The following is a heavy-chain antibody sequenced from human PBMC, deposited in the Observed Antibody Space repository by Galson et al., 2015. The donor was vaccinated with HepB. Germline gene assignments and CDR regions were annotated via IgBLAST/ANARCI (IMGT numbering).Heavy chain of an antibody. Sequence: QSGAEVKKPGESLRISCKGSGYSFTSYWISWVRRMPGKGLEWMGRLDPSDSYTNYSPSFQGHVTISADKSISTAYLQWSSLKASDTAMYYCARLGGVVVAAGGFVDYYYYYGMDVWGQGTTVTVSS. CDR1: GYSFTSYW. CDR2: LDPSDSYT. V-gene: IGHV5-10-1*01. J-gene: IGHJ6*02. CDR3: ARLGGVVVAAGGFVDYYYYYGMDV. D-gene: IGHD2-15*01.